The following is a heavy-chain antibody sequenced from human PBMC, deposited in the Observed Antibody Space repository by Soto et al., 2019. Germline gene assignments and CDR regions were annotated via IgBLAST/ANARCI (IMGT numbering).Heavy chain of an antibody. CDR3: ARGNTAVAGQVDQ. V-gene: IGHV4-4*02. Sequence: PSETLSLTCTVSGVSITRTNWWSWVRQSPGKGLEWVGDIYHDGSTNYNPSLKGRVTMSVDKSKNQFSLNLSSVTAADTAVYYCARGNTAVAGQVDQWGQGTLVTVSS. D-gene: IGHD6-19*01. CDR1: GVSITRTNW. J-gene: IGHJ4*02. CDR2: IYHDGST.